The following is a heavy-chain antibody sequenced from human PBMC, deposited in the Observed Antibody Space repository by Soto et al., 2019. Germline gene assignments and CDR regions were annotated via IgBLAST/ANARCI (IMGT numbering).Heavy chain of an antibody. CDR3: ARSWPPGIAEGEGYYYYYGMDV. CDR2: INPSGGST. J-gene: IGHJ6*02. CDR1: GYSFTSYY. V-gene: IGHV1-46*01. Sequence: ASVKVSCKASGYSFTSYYMHWVRQAPGQGLEWMGIINPSGGSTSYAQKFQGRVTMTRDTSTSTVYMELSSLRAEDTAVYYCARSWPPGIAEGEGYYYYYGMDVWGQGTTVTVSS. D-gene: IGHD6-13*01.